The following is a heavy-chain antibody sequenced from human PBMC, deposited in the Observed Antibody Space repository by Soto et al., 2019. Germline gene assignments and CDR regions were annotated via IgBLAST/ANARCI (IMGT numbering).Heavy chain of an antibody. CDR2: ISSNADGT. J-gene: IGHJ4*02. V-gene: IGHV3-23*01. D-gene: IGHD1-26*01. Sequence: EVQLLESGGGLVQPGGSLRLSCAASGFTFSNYAMGWVRQAPGKGLEWVSTISSNADGTDYADSVKGRFTISRDNSKNTLYLQINSLRAQNTAVYYCPQAISRERQIAYWGQGTLVTVSS. CDR3: PQAISRERQIAY. CDR1: GFTFSNYA.